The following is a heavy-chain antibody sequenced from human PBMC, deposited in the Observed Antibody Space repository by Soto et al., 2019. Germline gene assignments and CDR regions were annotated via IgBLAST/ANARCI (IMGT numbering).Heavy chain of an antibody. CDR2: IYYSGST. D-gene: IGHD2-2*01. V-gene: IGHV4-31*03. CDR1: GGPISSAGYY. CDR3: ARGRVLEGRGYCSSTSCLDAFDI. J-gene: IGHJ3*02. Sequence: KTWDTPSLTCTACGGPISSAGYYWSWLRQHPGKGLEWIGYIYYSGSTYYNPSLKSRVTISVDTSKNQFSLKLSSVTAADTAVYYCARGRVLEGRGYCSSTSCLDAFDIWGQGTMVTVSS.